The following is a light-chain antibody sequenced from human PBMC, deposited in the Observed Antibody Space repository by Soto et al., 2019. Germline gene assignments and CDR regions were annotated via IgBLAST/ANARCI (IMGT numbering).Light chain of an antibody. CDR3: QHHNNWPPGT. V-gene: IGKV3-15*01. Sequence: VMTQSPATLSVSPGERATLSCRASLSVGTNLACYQQKPGQPPRLLIYGATTRATGIPARFSGSGSGTDFTLTISSLQSEDFAVYYCQHHNNWPPGTFGQGTRVEIK. CDR2: GAT. J-gene: IGKJ1*01. CDR1: LSVGTN.